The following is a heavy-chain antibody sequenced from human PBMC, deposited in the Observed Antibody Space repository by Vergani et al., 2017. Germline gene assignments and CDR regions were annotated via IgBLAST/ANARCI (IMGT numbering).Heavy chain of an antibody. CDR2: IIPILGIA. V-gene: IGHV1-69*04. CDR1: GGTFSSYA. CDR3: ARALWFGELLLVGGY. J-gene: IGHJ4*02. Sequence: QVQLVQSGAEVKKPGSSVKVSCKASGGTFSSYAISWVRQAPGQGLEWMGRIIPILGIANYAQKFQGRVTITADKSTSTAYMELSSLRSEDTAVYYCARALWFGELLLVGGYWGQGTLVTVSS. D-gene: IGHD3-10*01.